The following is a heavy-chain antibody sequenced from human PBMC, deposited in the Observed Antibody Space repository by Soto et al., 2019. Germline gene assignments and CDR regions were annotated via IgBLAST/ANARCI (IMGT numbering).Heavy chain of an antibody. Sequence: GGSLRLSCAVSGFTFSNYYIHWVRQAPGKGLEWVSSIRSGRDTFYADSVKGRFSISRDDATSSVSLQMNSLRGEDTAVYFCAREETAWPLAYGLDVWGQGTTVTVPS. CDR2: IRSGRDT. D-gene: IGHD2-21*02. J-gene: IGHJ6*02. CDR1: GFTFSNYY. V-gene: IGHV3-21*01. CDR3: AREETAWPLAYGLDV.